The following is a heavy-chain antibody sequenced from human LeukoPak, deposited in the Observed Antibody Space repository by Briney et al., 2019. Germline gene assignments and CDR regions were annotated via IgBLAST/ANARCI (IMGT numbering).Heavy chain of an antibody. Sequence: GGSLRLSCAASGFTFSAYSMNWVRQAPGKGLEWVSSISSSSSYIYYADSVKGRFTISRDNAKNSLYLQMNSLRAEDTAVYYCARDHYYDSSGQAFDIWGQGTMVTVSS. J-gene: IGHJ3*02. D-gene: IGHD3-22*01. CDR2: ISSSSSYI. CDR1: GFTFSAYS. V-gene: IGHV3-21*01. CDR3: ARDHYYDSSGQAFDI.